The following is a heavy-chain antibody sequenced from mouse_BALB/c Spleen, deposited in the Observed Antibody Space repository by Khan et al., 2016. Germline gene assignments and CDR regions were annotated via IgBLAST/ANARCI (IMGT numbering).Heavy chain of an antibody. CDR2: IHPGGGGS. J-gene: IGHJ2*01. Sequence: QVQLQQPGAELVRPGASVKLSCKALGYTFTDYEMHWVKQTPVHGLEWIGAIHPGGGGSAYNQKFKVRATLTADKSSSTAYMELSSLTSEDSAVYYCAKGVRRGCYFDAWGPGTTLTVSS. CDR1: GYTFTDYE. V-gene: IGHV1-15*01. CDR3: AKGVRRGCYFDA. D-gene: IGHD2-14*01.